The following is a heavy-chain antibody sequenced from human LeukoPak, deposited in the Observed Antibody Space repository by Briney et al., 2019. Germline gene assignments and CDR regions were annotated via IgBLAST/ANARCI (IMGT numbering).Heavy chain of an antibody. CDR3: VRHALRVAAV. Sequence: SETLSLTCTVSGASISDSNYYWGWVRRPPGKGLEWIGSIYYSGNTYYNPSLKSRVTISIDTSKKEFSLKVTSVTAADTAVFYCVRHALRVAAVWGQGTLVTVSS. CDR2: IYYSGNT. J-gene: IGHJ4*02. CDR1: GASISDSNYY. V-gene: IGHV4-39*01. D-gene: IGHD2-15*01.